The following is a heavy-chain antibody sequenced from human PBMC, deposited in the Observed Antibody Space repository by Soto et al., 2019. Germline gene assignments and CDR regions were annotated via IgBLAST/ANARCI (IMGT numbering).Heavy chain of an antibody. D-gene: IGHD2-2*01. J-gene: IGHJ6*03. CDR2: IYYSGST. CDR3: ARVGCSSTSCYWGGYYYYYYMDV. V-gene: IGHV4-31*03. Sequence: PSETLSLTCTVSGGSISSGGYYWSWIRQHPGKGLEWIGYIYYSGSTYYNPSLKSRVTISVDTSKNQFSLKLSSVTAADTAVYYCARVGCSSTSCYWGGYYYYYYMDVWGKGTTVTVSS. CDR1: GGSISSGGYY.